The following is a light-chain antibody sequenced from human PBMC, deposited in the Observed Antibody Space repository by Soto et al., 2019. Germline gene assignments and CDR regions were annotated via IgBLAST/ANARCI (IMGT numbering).Light chain of an antibody. J-gene: IGLJ2*01. CDR3: SSYTSRSTAV. CDR2: DVS. CDR1: SSDVGGYNS. Sequence: SVLTQPASVSGSPGQSITISCTGTSSDVGGYNSVSWYQQYPGKAPKLIIYDVSDRPSGVSDRFSGSKSGNTASLTISGLQAEDEADYYCSSYTSRSTAVVGGGTKVTVL. V-gene: IGLV2-14*03.